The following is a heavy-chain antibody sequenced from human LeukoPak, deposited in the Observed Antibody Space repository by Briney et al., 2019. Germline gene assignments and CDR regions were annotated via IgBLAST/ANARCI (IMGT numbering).Heavy chain of an antibody. Sequence: SQTLSLTCTVSGGSIGSGGYYWSWIRQHPGKGLEWIGYIYYSGSTYYNPSLKSRVTISVDTSKNQFSLKLSSVTAADTAVYYCARQAGSITMIVVVTPFDYWGQGTLVTVSS. CDR2: IYYSGST. CDR1: GGSIGSGGYY. J-gene: IGHJ4*02. CDR3: ARQAGSITMIVVVTPFDY. V-gene: IGHV4-31*03. D-gene: IGHD3-22*01.